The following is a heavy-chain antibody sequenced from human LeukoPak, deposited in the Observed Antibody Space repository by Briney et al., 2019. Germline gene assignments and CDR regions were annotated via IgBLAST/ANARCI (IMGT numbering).Heavy chain of an antibody. D-gene: IGHD2-2*03. V-gene: IGHV3-23*01. CDR3: AKDNGYCTSTSCFLEY. Sequence: GASLRLSCVASGFTFNSYAMSWVRQAPGKGLEWVSAISGSGGSTYYADYVKGRFTISRDNSKSTLYLQMNSLGAEDTALYYCAKDNGYCTSTSCFLEYWGQGTLVTVSS. J-gene: IGHJ4*02. CDR2: ISGSGGST. CDR1: GFTFNSYA.